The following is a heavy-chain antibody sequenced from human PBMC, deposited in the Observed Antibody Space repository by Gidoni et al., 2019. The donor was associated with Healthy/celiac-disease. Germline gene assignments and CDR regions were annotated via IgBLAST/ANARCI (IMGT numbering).Heavy chain of an antibody. J-gene: IGHJ4*02. D-gene: IGHD3-3*01. Sequence: LVESGGGLVKPGGSLRLSCAASGFTFSDYYMSWIRQAPGKGLEWVSYISSSSSYTNYADSVKGRFTISRDNAKNSLYLQMNSLRAEDTAVYYCARELRFLEWLASAPFDYWGQGTLVTVSS. CDR1: GFTFSDYY. V-gene: IGHV3-11*06. CDR3: ARELRFLEWLASAPFDY. CDR2: ISSSSSYT.